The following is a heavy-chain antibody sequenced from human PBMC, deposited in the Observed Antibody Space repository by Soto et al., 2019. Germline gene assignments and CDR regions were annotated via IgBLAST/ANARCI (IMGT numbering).Heavy chain of an antibody. D-gene: IGHD6-13*01. CDR3: AKDRVIAGPFDY. V-gene: IGHV3-23*01. CDR1: GFTFSSYA. CDR2: ISGSGGST. Sequence: GGSLRLSCAASGFTFSSYAMSWVRQAPGKGLEWVSAISGSGGSTYYADSVKGRFTISRDNSKNTLYLQMNSLRAEDAAVDYCAKDRVIAGPFDYWGQGTLVTVSS. J-gene: IGHJ4*02.